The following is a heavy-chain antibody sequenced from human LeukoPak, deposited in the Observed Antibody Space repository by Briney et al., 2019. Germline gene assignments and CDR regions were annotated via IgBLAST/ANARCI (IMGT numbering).Heavy chain of an antibody. CDR3: AREGIDSSGYYSYFDY. V-gene: IGHV3-20*04. J-gene: IGHJ4*02. D-gene: IGHD3-22*01. CDR1: GFSFDDYG. Sequence: GGSLRLSCAASGFSFDDYGMSWVRQAPGKGLEWVSGINWNGDKIGYADSVKGRFTISRDNAKNSLYLQMNSLRAEDTAVYYCAREGIDSSGYYSYFDYWGQGTLVTVSS. CDR2: INWNGDKI.